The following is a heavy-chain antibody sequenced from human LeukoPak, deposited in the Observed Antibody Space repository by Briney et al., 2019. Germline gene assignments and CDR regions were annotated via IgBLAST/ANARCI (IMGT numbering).Heavy chain of an antibody. CDR2: ISGSGGST. J-gene: IGHJ4*02. CDR1: GFTFSSYA. V-gene: IGHV3-23*01. D-gene: IGHD1-14*01. Sequence: GGSLRLSCAASGFTFSSYAISWVRQAPGKGLEWVSAISGSGGSTYYADSVEGRFTISRDNSKNTLYLQMNSLRAEDTAVYYCAKGGVYGYFDYWGQGTLVTVSS. CDR3: AKGGVYGYFDY.